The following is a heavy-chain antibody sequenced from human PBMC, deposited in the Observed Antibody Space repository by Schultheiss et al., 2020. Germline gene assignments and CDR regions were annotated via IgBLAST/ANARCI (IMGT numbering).Heavy chain of an antibody. CDR2: ISSSSSYI. CDR1: GFTFSTYS. CDR3: ASLDGPPVDYGSDV. Sequence: GESLKISCAASGFTFSTYSMNWVRQAPGKGLEWVSSISSSSSYIYYADSVKGRFTISRDNAKNSLYLQMNSLRAEDTAVYYCASLDGPPVDYGSDVWGQGTTVTVSS. J-gene: IGHJ6*02. V-gene: IGHV3-21*01.